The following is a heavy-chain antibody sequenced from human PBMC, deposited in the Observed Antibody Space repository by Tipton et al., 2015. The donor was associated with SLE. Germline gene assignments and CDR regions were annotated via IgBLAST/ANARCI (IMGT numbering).Heavy chain of an antibody. J-gene: IGHJ4*02. Sequence: TLSLTCTVSGGSISSSSYYWGWIRQPPGKGLEWIGSIYYSGSTNYNPSFKSRVTISGDTSNNQFSLKLNSVTAADTAVYYCARWLEAFDSWGQGTLVTVSS. CDR2: IYYSGST. CDR1: GGSISSSSYY. V-gene: IGHV4-39*07. CDR3: ARWLEAFDS. D-gene: IGHD5-12*01.